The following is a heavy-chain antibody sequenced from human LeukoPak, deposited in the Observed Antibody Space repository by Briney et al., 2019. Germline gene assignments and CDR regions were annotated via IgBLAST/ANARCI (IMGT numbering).Heavy chain of an antibody. CDR1: GYSENFYG. CDR2: ISAQHGQT. CDR3: ARGERWPPISDYFDY. Sequence: ASVKVSCKTSGYSENFYGITWVRQVAGQGLEWMGWISAQHGQTEYAPNSQDRVTMTTDTYTNTAYMELRSLRSDDTALYYCARGERWPPISDYFDYWGQGTLVTVSS. D-gene: IGHD2-15*01. J-gene: IGHJ4*02. V-gene: IGHV1-18*01.